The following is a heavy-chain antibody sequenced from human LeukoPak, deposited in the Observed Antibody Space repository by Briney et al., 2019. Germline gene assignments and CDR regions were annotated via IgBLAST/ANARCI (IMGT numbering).Heavy chain of an antibody. D-gene: IGHD3-10*01. Sequence: GASVKVSCKTSGYTFTSNYVHWMRQAPGQGLEWMGLVNPSGGNTTYAQRFQGTITMTRDMSTSTVYMELNSLRSEDTAVYYCARAGPDPYGSGRYYVDDAFDIWGQGTMVTVSS. CDR2: VNPSGGNT. CDR1: GYTFTSNY. V-gene: IGHV1-46*01. J-gene: IGHJ3*02. CDR3: ARAGPDPYGSGRYYVDDAFDI.